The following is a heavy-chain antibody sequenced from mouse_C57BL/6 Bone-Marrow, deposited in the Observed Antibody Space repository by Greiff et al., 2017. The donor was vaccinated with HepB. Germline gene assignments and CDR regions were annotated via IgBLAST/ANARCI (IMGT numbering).Heavy chain of an antibody. CDR1: GFTFSSYG. CDR3: ARIRIGGY. D-gene: IGHD3-1*01. Sequence: EVQLVESGGDLVKPGGSLKLSCAASGFTFSSYGMSWVRQTPDKRLEWVATISSGGSYTYYPDSVKGRFTISRDNAKNTLYLQMSSLKSEDTAMYYCARIRIGGYWGQGTTLTVSS. J-gene: IGHJ2*01. CDR2: ISSGGSYT. V-gene: IGHV5-6*01.